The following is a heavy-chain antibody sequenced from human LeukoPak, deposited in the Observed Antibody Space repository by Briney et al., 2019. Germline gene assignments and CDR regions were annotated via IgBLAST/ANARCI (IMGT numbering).Heavy chain of an antibody. J-gene: IGHJ6*03. V-gene: IGHV4-4*07. D-gene: IGHD1-26*01. CDR2: IYTSGST. CDR1: GGFISSYY. CDR3: AREVDGSYSYYYYYYMDV. Sequence: SETLSLTCTVSGGFISSYYWSWIRQPAGKGLEWIGRIYTSGSTNYNPSLRSRVTMSVDTSKNQFSLKLSSVTAADTAVYYCAREVDGSYSYYYYYYMDVWGKGTTVTISS.